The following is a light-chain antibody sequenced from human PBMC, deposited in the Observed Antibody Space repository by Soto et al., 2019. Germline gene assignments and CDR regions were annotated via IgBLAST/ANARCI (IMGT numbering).Light chain of an antibody. Sequence: QSVLTQPPSASGTPGQRVTISCSGSSSNIGSTYVYWYQQVPGTAPKLLIYRNNLRPSGVPDRFSGSKSGTSASLAISGFRSEDEADYYCAVWDDSLSGLYVFGSGTKVTVL. CDR3: AVWDDSLSGLYV. CDR2: RNN. V-gene: IGLV1-47*01. J-gene: IGLJ1*01. CDR1: SSNIGSTY.